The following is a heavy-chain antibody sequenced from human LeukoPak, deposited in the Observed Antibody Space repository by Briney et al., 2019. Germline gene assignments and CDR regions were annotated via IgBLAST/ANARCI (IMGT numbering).Heavy chain of an antibody. CDR1: GGSISSHY. J-gene: IGHJ3*01. V-gene: IGHV4-59*08. CDR3: ARDDYGVFDAFDV. D-gene: IGHD3-16*01. Sequence: PSETLSLTCTVSGGSISSHYWTWIRQPPGQGLEWIGYIYNTGSTNYNPSLKRRVTISLDTSKNQFSLKLTSVTAADRAIYFCARDDYGVFDAFDVWGQGTVVTVSS. CDR2: IYNTGST.